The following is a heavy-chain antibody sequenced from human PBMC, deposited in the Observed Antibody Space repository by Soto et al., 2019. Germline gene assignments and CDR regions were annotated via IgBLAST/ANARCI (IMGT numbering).Heavy chain of an antibody. V-gene: IGHV1-18*01. CDR3: ARGDPLAATLYNWFDP. CDR1: GYTFTSYG. CDR2: ISAYNGNT. D-gene: IGHD2-15*01. J-gene: IGHJ5*02. Sequence: ASVKVSCKASGYTFTSYGISWVRQAPGQGLEWMGWISAYNGNTNYAQKLQGRVTMTTDTSTSTAYMELRSLRSDDTAVYYCARGDPLAATLYNWFDPWGQGTLVTVSS.